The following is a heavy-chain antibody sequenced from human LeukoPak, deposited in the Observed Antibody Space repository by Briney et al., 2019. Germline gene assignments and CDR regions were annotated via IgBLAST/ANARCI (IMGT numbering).Heavy chain of an antibody. D-gene: IGHD3-22*01. CDR1: GGSISSYY. Sequence: SETLSLTCTVSGGSISSYYWSWIRQPPGKGLEWIGYIYYSGGTNYNPSLKSRVTISVDTSKNQFPLKLTSVTAADTAVYYCARSTGAMIASRVWFDPWGQGTLVTVSS. CDR2: IYYSGGT. CDR3: ARSTGAMIASRVWFDP. V-gene: IGHV4-59*01. J-gene: IGHJ5*02.